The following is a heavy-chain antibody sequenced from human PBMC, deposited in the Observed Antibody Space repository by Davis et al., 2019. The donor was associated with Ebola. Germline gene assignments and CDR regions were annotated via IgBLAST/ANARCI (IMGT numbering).Heavy chain of an antibody. D-gene: IGHD2-8*01. CDR1: GGSISSGNYY. CDR2: IYHSGST. V-gene: IGHV4-30-4*01. J-gene: IGHJ6*04. Sequence: MPSETLSLTCTVSGGSISSGNYYWSWIRQPPGKGLEWIGYIYHSGSTHYNPSLKGRVTISVDTSKNQFSLRLNSVTAADTAVYYCARDGLIRDYGMDFWGKGTTVTVSS. CDR3: ARDGLIRDYGMDF.